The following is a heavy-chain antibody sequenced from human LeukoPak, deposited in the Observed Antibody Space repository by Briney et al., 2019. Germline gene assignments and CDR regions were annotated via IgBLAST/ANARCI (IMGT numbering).Heavy chain of an antibody. CDR1: GGSISSSNW. V-gene: IGHV4-4*02. CDR3: ARAYSSSWYWNWFDP. D-gene: IGHD6-13*01. CDR2: IYPTGST. Sequence: SGTLSLTCAVSGGSISSSNWWSWVRQPPGKGLEWIGNIYPTGSTYYNPSLKSRVTISVDTSKNQFSLKVSSVSAADTAVYYCARAYSSSWYWNWFDPWGQGTLVTVSS. J-gene: IGHJ5*02.